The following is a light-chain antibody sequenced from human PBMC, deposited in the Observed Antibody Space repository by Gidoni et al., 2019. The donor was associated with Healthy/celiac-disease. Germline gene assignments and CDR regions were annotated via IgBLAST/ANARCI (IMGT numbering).Light chain of an antibody. V-gene: IGKV3-20*01. CDR3: QQYGSSSWT. CDR2: GAS. J-gene: IGKJ1*01. Sequence: EIVLTQSPGTLSLSPRERATLSCRASQSVSSSYLAWYQQKPGQAPRLLIYGASSRATGIPDRFSGSGSGTDFTLTINRLEPEDFAVYYCQQYGSSSWTFGQGTKVEIK. CDR1: QSVSSSY.